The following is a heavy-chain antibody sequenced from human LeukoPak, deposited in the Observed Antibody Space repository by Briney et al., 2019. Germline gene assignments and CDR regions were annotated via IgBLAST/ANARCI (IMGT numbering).Heavy chain of an antibody. CDR1: GGTFSSYA. CDR2: IIPIFGTA. CDR3: ARDPRSGTNYDFWSGYFGWFDP. V-gene: IGHV1-69*13. Sequence: AASVKVSCKASGGTFSSYAISWVRQAPGQGLEWMGGIIPIFGTANYAQKFQGRVTITADESTSTAYMELSSLRSEDTAVYYCARDPRSGTNYDFWSGYFGWFDPWGQGTLVTVSS. D-gene: IGHD3-3*01. J-gene: IGHJ5*02.